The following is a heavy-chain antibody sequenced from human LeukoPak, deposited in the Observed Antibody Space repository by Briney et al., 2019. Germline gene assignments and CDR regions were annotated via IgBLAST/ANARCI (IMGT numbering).Heavy chain of an antibody. Sequence: GESLKISCKASGYNFTSFWIGWVRQMPGKGLEWMGVIYPGDSDTRYSPSFQGQVTISADKSISTAYLQWSGLKASDSAMYYCARWCATSRYEDDYWGQGTLVIVSS. CDR3: ARWCATSRYEDDY. V-gene: IGHV5-51*01. CDR2: IYPGDSDT. D-gene: IGHD2-2*01. CDR1: GYNFTSFW. J-gene: IGHJ4*02.